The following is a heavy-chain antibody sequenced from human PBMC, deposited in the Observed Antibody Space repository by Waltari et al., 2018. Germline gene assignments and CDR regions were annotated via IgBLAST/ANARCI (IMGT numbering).Heavy chain of an antibody. CDR3: ARGVTFGGVIVFDY. D-gene: IGHD3-16*02. V-gene: IGHV4-59*01. CDR2: IYYSGST. CDR1: GGSIKTYD. Sequence: QVQLPESGPGLVKPSETLSLTCTVSGGSIKTYDWNGARPPPGKGLEWIGSIYYSGSTNYNPSLRSRVTISVDTSKNQFSLKLNSVTAADTAVFYCARGVTFGGVIVFDYWGQGTLVPVSS. J-gene: IGHJ4*02.